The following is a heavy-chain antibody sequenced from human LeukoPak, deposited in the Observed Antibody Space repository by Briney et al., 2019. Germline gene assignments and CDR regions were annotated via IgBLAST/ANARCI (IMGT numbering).Heavy chain of an antibody. J-gene: IGHJ4*02. CDR3: VRTPPNWGFDY. D-gene: IGHD7-27*01. V-gene: IGHV1-8*01. CDR1: GYTFTTHD. CDR2: MSPNSGDT. Sequence: ASVKVSCKASGYTFTTHDINWVRQATGQGLEWLRWMSPNSGDTGYAQKFQGRVTMTSDSSISTAYMELGSLRSEDTAIYYCVRTPPNWGFDYWGQGTLVTVSS.